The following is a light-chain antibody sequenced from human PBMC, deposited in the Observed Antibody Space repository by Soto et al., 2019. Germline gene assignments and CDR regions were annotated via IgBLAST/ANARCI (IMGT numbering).Light chain of an antibody. J-gene: IGLJ1*01. CDR1: SSDVGGYNY. V-gene: IGLV2-14*01. CDR2: DVS. Sequence: QSALTQPASVSGSPGQSITISCTGTSSDVGGYNYVSWYQQHPGKAPKFMIYDVSNRPSGVSNRFSGSKSGNTASLTISGLRAEYEDDYYCSSYTTSNTRQIVFGTGTKLTVL. CDR3: SSYTTSNTRQIV.